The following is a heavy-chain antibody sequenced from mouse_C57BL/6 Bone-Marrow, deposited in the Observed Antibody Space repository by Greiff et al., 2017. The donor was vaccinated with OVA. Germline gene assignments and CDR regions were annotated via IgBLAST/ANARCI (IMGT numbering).Heavy chain of an antibody. J-gene: IGHJ1*03. CDR3: ARRGYYGSSYVKDLDWYFDV. CDR2: LDPSDSYT. CDR1: GYTFTSYW. Sequence: QVQLQQPGAELVKPGASVKLSCKASGYTFTSYWMQWVKQRPGQGLEWIGELDPSDSYTNYNQKFKGKATLTVDTSSSTAYMQLSSLTSEDSAVYYCARRGYYGSSYVKDLDWYFDVWGTGTTVTVSS. V-gene: IGHV1-50*01. D-gene: IGHD1-1*01.